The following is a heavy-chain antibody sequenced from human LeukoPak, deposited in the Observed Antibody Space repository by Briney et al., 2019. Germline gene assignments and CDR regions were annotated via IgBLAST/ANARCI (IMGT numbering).Heavy chain of an antibody. CDR2: ISPGASDT. V-gene: IGHV5-51*01. CDR1: GYSFTNYW. CDR3: AKSGMDYDFEY. J-gene: IGHJ4*02. D-gene: IGHD4-17*01. Sequence: GESLKISCKASGYSFTNYWIAWVRQMPGKGLEWMGIISPGASDTRYSPSFQGQVTVSADKSITTAYLQWSSLKASDTAIYYCAKSGMDYDFEYWGQGTLVTVSS.